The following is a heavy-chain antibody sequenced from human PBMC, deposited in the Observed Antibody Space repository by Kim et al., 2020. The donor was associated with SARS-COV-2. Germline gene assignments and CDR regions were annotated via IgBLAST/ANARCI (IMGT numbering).Heavy chain of an antibody. V-gene: IGHV4-31*03. Sequence: SETLSLTCTVSGGSISSGGYYWSWIRQHPGKGLEWIGYIYYSGSTYYNPSLKSRVTISVDTSKNQFSLKLSSVTAADTAVYYCARDKGHRFLFDRIVVVPAVVWGEGNTVTVSS. J-gene: IGHJ6*02. CDR3: ARDKGHRFLFDRIVVVPAVV. CDR2: IYYSGST. CDR1: GGSISSGGYY. D-gene: IGHD2-2*01.